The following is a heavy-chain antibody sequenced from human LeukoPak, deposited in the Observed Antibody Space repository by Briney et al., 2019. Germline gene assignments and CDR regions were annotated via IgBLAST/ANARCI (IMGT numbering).Heavy chain of an antibody. D-gene: IGHD3-22*01. CDR2: IKQDGSDE. CDR1: GFTFSSFG. J-gene: IGHJ5*02. Sequence: GGSLRLSCEASGFTFSSFGMSWVRQAPGKGLEWVATIKQDGSDEYYVDSVKGRFTISRDNAKNSLYLQMDGLRAEDTAVYHCARKLYYYGTSPAGWFGPWGQGTLVTVSS. V-gene: IGHV3-7*01. CDR3: ARKLYYYGTSPAGWFGP.